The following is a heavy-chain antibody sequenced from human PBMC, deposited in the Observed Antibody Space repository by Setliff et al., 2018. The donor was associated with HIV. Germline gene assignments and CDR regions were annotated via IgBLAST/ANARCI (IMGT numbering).Heavy chain of an antibody. Sequence: SETLSLTCSVSGDSITSTTWWTWVRQPPGKGLEWIGEIYHSGSTNYSPSLNSRVTISLDKSKNQFSLKLTSVNAADTAVYYCARGDGEASFDIWGRGTMVTGSS. V-gene: IGHV4-4*02. D-gene: IGHD3-10*01. CDR3: ARGDGEASFDI. CDR1: GDSITSTTW. CDR2: IYHSGST. J-gene: IGHJ3*02.